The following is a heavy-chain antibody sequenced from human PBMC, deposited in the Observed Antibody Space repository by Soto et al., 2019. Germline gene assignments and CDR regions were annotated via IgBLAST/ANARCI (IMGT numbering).Heavy chain of an antibody. CDR1: GFTVRSSY. D-gene: IGHD6-19*01. CDR3: ARRPTRLVAGPWSYYSDY. Sequence: GGSLRLSCTVSGFTVRSSYMSWVRQAPGKGLEWVSVIYSDGSTYYADSVKGRFTISRDTSKNTLYLQMNSLRAEDTAVYYCARRPTRLVAGPWSYYSDYRGQGTLVTLSS. J-gene: IGHJ4*02. CDR2: IYSDGST. V-gene: IGHV3-66*01.